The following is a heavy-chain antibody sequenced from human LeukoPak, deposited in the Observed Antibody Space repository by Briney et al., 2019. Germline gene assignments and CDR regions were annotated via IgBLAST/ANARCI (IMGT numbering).Heavy chain of an antibody. Sequence: PSETLSLTCTVSGGSISSSRYYWGWIRQPPGKGLEWIGSIYYSGSTYYNPSLKSRVTISVDTSKNQFSLKLSSVTAADTAVYYCARGLPPAPNYYDSSGPFDYWGQGTLVTVSS. CDR1: GGSISSSRYY. CDR2: IYYSGST. J-gene: IGHJ4*02. V-gene: IGHV4-39*07. D-gene: IGHD3-22*01. CDR3: ARGLPPAPNYYDSSGPFDY.